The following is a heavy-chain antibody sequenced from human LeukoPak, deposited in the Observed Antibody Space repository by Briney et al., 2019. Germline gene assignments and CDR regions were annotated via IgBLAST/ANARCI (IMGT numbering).Heavy chain of an antibody. CDR3: ARLDGGQLGHWSSTSCNGAFDI. Sequence: SETLSLTCTVSGDSISSGPYFWGWIRQPPGKGLEWLGNIHYTGSTYYKSSLRSRVTMSVDTSKNQFSLMLRSVTAADTAMYYCARLDGGQLGHWSSTSCNGAFDIWGQGAMVTVSS. V-gene: IGHV4-39*07. CDR2: IHYTGST. J-gene: IGHJ3*02. D-gene: IGHD2-2*01. CDR1: GDSISSGPYF.